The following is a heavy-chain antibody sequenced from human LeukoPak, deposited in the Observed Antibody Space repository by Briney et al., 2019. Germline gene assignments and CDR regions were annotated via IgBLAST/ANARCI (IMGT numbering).Heavy chain of an antibody. CDR2: IYYSGST. D-gene: IGHD2-2*02. J-gene: IGHJ4*02. CDR3: ARYCRTTSCYTHDY. Sequence: PSETLYLTCTVSGGSISSSSYYWGWIRQPPGRGLEWIGSIYYSGSTYYNPSLKSRVTISVDTSKNQFSLKLSSVTAADTAVYYCARYCRTTSCYTHDYWGQGTLVTVSS. CDR1: GGSISSSSYY. V-gene: IGHV4-39*01.